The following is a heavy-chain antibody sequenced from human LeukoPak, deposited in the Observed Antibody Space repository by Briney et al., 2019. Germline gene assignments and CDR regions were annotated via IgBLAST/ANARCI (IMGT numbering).Heavy chain of an antibody. J-gene: IGHJ3*02. CDR1: EFTFSSFW. Sequence: GESLRLSCAASEFTFSSFWMHWVRQAPGKGLVWVSRINSDGSGMRYADSVKGRFTISRDNAKNTLYLQMNSLRAEDTAVYYCARERRTSGWYDAFDMRGQGTMVTVSS. D-gene: IGHD6-19*01. V-gene: IGHV3-74*01. CDR3: ARERRTSGWYDAFDM. CDR2: INSDGSGM.